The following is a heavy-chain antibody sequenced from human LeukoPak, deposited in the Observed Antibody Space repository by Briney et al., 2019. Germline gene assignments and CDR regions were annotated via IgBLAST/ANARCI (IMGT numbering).Heavy chain of an antibody. CDR1: GGSISRYY. J-gene: IGHJ5*02. CDR2: IYYSGSS. V-gene: IGHV4-59*01. D-gene: IGHD2-15*01. Sequence: SETLSLTCTVSGGSISRYYWSWIRQPPGKGLEWIGYIYYSGSSNYNPSLKSRVTISVDTSKNQFSLKLSSVTAADTAVYYCARESRYCSGGSCYDRWGQGTLVTVSS. CDR3: ARESRYCSGGSCYDR.